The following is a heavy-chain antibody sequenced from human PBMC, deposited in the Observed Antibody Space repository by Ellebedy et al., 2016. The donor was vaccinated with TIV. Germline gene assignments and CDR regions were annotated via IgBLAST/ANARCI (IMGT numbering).Heavy chain of an antibody. CDR2: ISPGALST. J-gene: IGHJ4*02. V-gene: IGHV3-23*01. CDR1: GFSFSDYV. D-gene: IGHD3-16*01. CDR3: ARDFVEGATPRYDF. Sequence: GESLKISCTASGFSFSDYVMTWVRKAPGKGLEWVATISPGALSTYYGDSVRGRFNIYRDNSRFTLYLQMNNLRDDDTATYYCARDFVEGATPRYDFWGQGTRVTVSS.